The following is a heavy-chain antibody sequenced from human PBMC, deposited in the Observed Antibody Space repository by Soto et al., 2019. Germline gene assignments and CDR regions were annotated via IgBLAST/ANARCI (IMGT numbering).Heavy chain of an antibody. CDR1: GGSISSGGYY. CDR2: IYYSGST. CDR3: ARDGSIAARPGGSGSFDY. D-gene: IGHD6-6*01. V-gene: IGHV4-31*03. J-gene: IGHJ4*02. Sequence: QVQLQESGPGLVKPSQTLSLTCTVSGGSISSGGYYWSWIRQHPGKGLEWIGYIYYSGSTYYNPSLKRRVTISVDTSTNQFSLKLSSVTAADTAVYYCARDGSIAARPGGSGSFDYWGQGTLVTVSS.